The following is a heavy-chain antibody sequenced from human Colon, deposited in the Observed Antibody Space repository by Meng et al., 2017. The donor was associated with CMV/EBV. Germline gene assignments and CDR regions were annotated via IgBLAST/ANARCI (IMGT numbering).Heavy chain of an antibody. CDR1: DGSLSGYY. D-gene: IGHD3-3*01. CDR2: FHYSGST. J-gene: IGHJ4*02. V-gene: IGHV4-34*01. CDR3: AREGGSGFLEWLSTFDS. Sequence: SETLSLTCAVDDGSLSGYYWTWIRQPPGKGLEWIGEFHYSGSTNYNPSLKSRVTISLDTSKNQFSLNLSSVTAADTAVYYCAREGGSGFLEWLSTFDSWGQGTLVTVSS.